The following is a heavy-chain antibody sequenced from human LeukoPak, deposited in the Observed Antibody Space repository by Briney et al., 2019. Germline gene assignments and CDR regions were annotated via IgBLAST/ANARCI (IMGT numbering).Heavy chain of an antibody. Sequence: SETLSLTCAVSGGSISSSNWWSWVRQPPGKGLEWIGEIYHSGSTNYNPSLKSRVTISVDKSKNQFSLKLSSVTAADTAVYCCALSRERSEITMVRGVMNAFDIWGQGTMVTVSS. V-gene: IGHV4-4*01. CDR3: ALSRERSEITMVRGVMNAFDI. CDR1: GGSISSSNW. CDR2: IYHSGST. D-gene: IGHD3-10*01. J-gene: IGHJ3*02.